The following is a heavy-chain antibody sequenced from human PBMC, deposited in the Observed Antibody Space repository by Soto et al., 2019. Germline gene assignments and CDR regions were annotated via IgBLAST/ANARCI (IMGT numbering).Heavy chain of an antibody. Sequence: GESLKISCMGSGYKVSTWHNFTSYWIAWVRQMPGEGLEWMGIIYPGDSDTRYSPSFQGQVTISADKSISTAYLKWSSLKASDTAMYYYARTAAAGKNYYGTDVWGQGTTVTVSS. CDR1: GYKVSTWHNFTSYW. V-gene: IGHV5-51*01. J-gene: IGHJ6*02. CDR2: IYPGDSDT. D-gene: IGHD6-13*01. CDR3: ARTAAAGKNYYGTDV.